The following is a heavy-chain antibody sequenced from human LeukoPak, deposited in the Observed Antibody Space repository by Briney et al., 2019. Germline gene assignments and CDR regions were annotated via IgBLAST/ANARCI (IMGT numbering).Heavy chain of an antibody. CDR1: GGSISSGGYY. D-gene: IGHD5-12*01. J-gene: IGHJ4*02. CDR2: IYYSGST. V-gene: IGHV4-31*03. Sequence: SQTLSLTCTVSGGSISSGGYYWSWIRQHPGKGLEWIGYIYYSGSTYYNPSLKSRVTISMDTSKNQFSLKLSSVTAADTAVYYCARGDIVATPFFDYWGQGTLVTVSS. CDR3: ARGDIVATPFFDY.